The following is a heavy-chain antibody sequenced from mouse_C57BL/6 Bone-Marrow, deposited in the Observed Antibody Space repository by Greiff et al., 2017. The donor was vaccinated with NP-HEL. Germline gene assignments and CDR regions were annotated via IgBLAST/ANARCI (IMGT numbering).Heavy chain of an antibody. V-gene: IGHV5-16*01. CDR2: INYDGSST. J-gene: IGHJ4*01. Sequence: DVKVVESEGGLVQPGSSMKLSCTASGFTFSDYYMAWVRQVPEKGLEWVANINYDGSSTYYLDSLKSRFIISRDNAKNILYLQMSSLKSEDTATYYCAREGGLRRRTYAMDYWGQGTSVTVSS. D-gene: IGHD2-4*01. CDR1: GFTFSDYY. CDR3: AREGGLRRRTYAMDY.